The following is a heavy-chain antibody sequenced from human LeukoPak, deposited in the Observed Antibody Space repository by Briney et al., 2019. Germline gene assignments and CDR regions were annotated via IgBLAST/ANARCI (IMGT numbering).Heavy chain of an antibody. V-gene: IGHV1-18*01. D-gene: IGHD5-18*01. CDR3: ARGSSYGSNYYYGMGV. CDR2: ISAYNGNT. Sequence: ASVKVSCKASGYTFTSYGISWVRQAPGQGLEWMGWISAYNGNTNYAQKLQGRVTMTTDTSTSTAYMELRSLRSDDTAVYYCARGSSYGSNYYYGMGVWGQGTTVTVSS. CDR1: GYTFTSYG. J-gene: IGHJ6*02.